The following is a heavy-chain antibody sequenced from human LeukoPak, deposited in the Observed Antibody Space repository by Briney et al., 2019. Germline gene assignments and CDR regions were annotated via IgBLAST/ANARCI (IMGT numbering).Heavy chain of an antibody. D-gene: IGHD3-16*01. J-gene: IGHJ4*02. Sequence: PGGSLRLSCAAPGFTFSSYSMNWVRQAPGKGLEWISYISSSSTTIYYADSVKGRFTISRDNAKNSLYLQMNSPRDEDTAVYYCATVRSASHLGEWGQGTLVTVSS. CDR3: ATVRSASHLGE. CDR2: ISSSSTTI. CDR1: GFTFSSYS. V-gene: IGHV3-48*02.